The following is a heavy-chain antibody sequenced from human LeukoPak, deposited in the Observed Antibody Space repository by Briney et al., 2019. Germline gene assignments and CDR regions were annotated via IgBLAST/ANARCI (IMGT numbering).Heavy chain of an antibody. V-gene: IGHV4-59*11. CDR2: VHYSGSA. D-gene: IGHD3-16*01. Sequence: SQSLSLACPLSAGSTIRHYWNWVRHRAGGGLECIGYVHYSGSANYNTSLNNRVIISIDTSMNQQSLRLTSVTPADTAVYYCARDLAGEWGNYFDYWGQGIVVTVPS. J-gene: IGHJ4*02. CDR1: AGSTIRHY. CDR3: ARDLAGEWGNYFDY.